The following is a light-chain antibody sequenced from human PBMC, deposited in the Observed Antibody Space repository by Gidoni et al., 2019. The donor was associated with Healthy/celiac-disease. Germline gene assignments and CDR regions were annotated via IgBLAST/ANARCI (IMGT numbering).Light chain of an antibody. V-gene: IGKV1-39*01. CDR1: QSISSY. CDR3: QQSYSTSIT. J-gene: IGKJ5*01. Sequence: DIQMTQSPSSLSASVGDRVTITCRASQSISSYLNWYQQKPGKAPKPLIYAASSLQSGVPSRFSVSGSGTDFTLTISSLQPEDFATYYCQQSYSTSITFGQGTRLEIK. CDR2: AAS.